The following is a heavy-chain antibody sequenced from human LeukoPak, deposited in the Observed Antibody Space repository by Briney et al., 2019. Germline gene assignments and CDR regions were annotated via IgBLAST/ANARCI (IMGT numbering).Heavy chain of an antibody. CDR3: ARYLSGGRIAAHNWFDP. Sequence: GGSLEISCKGSGYSFTSYWIGWVRQMPGKGLEWMGIIYPGDSDTRYSPSFQGQVTISADKSISTAYLQWSSLKASDTAMYYCARYLSGGRIAAHNWFDPWGQGTLVTVSS. J-gene: IGHJ5*02. CDR2: IYPGDSDT. CDR1: GYSFTSYW. D-gene: IGHD6-6*01. V-gene: IGHV5-51*01.